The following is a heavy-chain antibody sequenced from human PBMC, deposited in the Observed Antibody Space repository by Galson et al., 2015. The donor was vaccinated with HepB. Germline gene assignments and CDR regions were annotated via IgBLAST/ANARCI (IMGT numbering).Heavy chain of an antibody. CDR1: GGTFSSYA. Sequence: SVKVSCKASGGTFSSYAISWVRQAPGQGLEWMGGIIPIFGTANYAQKFQGRVTITADVSTSTAYMELSSLRSEDTAVYYCARATYGDYVFPFDYWGQGTLVTVSS. CDR2: IIPIFGTA. V-gene: IGHV1-69*13. J-gene: IGHJ4*02. CDR3: ARATYGDYVFPFDY. D-gene: IGHD4-17*01.